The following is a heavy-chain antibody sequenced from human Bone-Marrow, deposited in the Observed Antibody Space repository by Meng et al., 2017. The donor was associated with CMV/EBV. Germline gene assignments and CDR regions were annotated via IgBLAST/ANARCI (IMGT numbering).Heavy chain of an antibody. CDR2: INPNSGGT. Sequence: ASVKVSCKASGYTFTSYDINWVRQATGQGLEWMGWINPNSGGTNYAQKFQGRVTMTRDTSITTTYMELSRLRSDDTAVYYCARSGYYYGLDVWGQGTTVTVSS. CDR3: ARSGYYYGLDV. CDR1: GYTFTSYD. V-gene: IGHV1-2*02. J-gene: IGHJ6*02.